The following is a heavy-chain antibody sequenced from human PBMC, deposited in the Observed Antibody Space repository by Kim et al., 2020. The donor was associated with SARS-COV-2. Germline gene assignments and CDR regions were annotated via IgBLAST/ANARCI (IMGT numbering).Heavy chain of an antibody. CDR3: ARVLRNRAGLSYYYYGMDV. CDR1: GGSISSYY. V-gene: IGHV4-59*13. CDR2: IYYSGST. Sequence: SETLSLTCTVSGGSISSYYWSWIRQPPGKGLEWIGYIYYSGSTNYNPSLKSRVTISVDTSKNQFSLKLSSVTAADTAVYYCARVLRNRAGLSYYYYGMDVWGQGTTVTVSS. D-gene: IGHD1-1*01. J-gene: IGHJ6*02.